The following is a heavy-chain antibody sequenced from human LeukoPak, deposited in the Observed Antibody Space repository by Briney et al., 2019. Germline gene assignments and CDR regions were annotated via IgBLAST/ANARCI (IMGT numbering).Heavy chain of an antibody. CDR3: ARGAPYTYYYDSSGLAFDI. CDR1: GYTLPELS. V-gene: IGHV1-24*01. J-gene: IGHJ3*02. Sequence: ASVKVSCKVSGYTLPELSMHWVRQAPGKGLEWMGGFDPEDGETIYAQKFQGRVTMTRDMSTSTVYMELSSLRSEDTAVYYCARGAPYTYYYDSSGLAFDIWGQGTMVTVSS. D-gene: IGHD3-22*01. CDR2: FDPEDGET.